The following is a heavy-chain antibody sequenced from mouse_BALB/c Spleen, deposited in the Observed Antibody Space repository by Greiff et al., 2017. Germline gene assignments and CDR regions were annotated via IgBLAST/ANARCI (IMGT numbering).Heavy chain of an antibody. D-gene: IGHD1-1*01. CDR3: ARDLGSSYYFDY. CDR2: ISSGGST. CDR1: GFTFSSYA. V-gene: IGHV5-6-5*01. J-gene: IGHJ2*02. Sequence: EVKLVESGGGLVKPGGSLKLSCAASGFTFSSYAMSWVRQTPEKRLEWVASISSGGSTYYPDSVKGRFTISRDNARNILYLQMSSLRSEDTAMYYCARDLGSSYYFDYWGQGTSRTVSS.